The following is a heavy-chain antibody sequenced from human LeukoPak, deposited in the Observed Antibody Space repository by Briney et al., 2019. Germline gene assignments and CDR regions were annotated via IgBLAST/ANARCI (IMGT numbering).Heavy chain of an antibody. Sequence: SVKVSCKASGGTFSSYAISWVRQAPGQGLEWMGRIIPIFGTANYAQKFQGRVTITTDESTSTAYMELSSLRSEDTAVYYCARELGLVRHYYYHMDVWGKGTTVTVSS. J-gene: IGHJ6*03. V-gene: IGHV1-69*05. CDR1: GGTFSSYA. CDR3: ARELGLVRHYYYHMDV. CDR2: IIPIFGTA. D-gene: IGHD3/OR15-3a*01.